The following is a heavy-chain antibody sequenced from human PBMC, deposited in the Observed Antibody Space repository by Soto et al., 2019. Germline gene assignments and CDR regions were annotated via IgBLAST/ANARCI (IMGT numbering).Heavy chain of an antibody. D-gene: IGHD7-27*01. V-gene: IGHV4-34*01. CDR1: GGSFSGCY. Sequence: PSETLSLTCAGYGGSFSGCYWSWIRQPPGKGLEWIGEINHSGSTNYNPSLKSRVTISVDTSKNQFSLKLSSVTAADTAVYYCARLPGNWGSRYWYFDLWGRGTLVTVSS. CDR3: ARLPGNWGSRYWYFDL. J-gene: IGHJ2*01. CDR2: INHSGST.